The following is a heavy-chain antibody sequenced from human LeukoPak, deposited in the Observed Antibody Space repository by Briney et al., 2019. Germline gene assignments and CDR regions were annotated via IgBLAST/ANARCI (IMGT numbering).Heavy chain of an antibody. Sequence: PGGSLRLSCAASGFTFSSYSMNWVCQAPGKGLEWVSYISSSSSTIYYADSVKGRFTISRDNAKNSLYLQMNSLRAEDTAVYYCARDRSTITMIRNSYGMDVWGQGTTVTVSS. D-gene: IGHD3-10*01. CDR2: ISSSSSTI. CDR1: GFTFSSYS. V-gene: IGHV3-48*04. CDR3: ARDRSTITMIRNSYGMDV. J-gene: IGHJ6*02.